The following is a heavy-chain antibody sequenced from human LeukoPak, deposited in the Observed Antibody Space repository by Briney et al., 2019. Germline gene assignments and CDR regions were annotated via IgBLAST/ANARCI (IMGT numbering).Heavy chain of an antibody. CDR3: AASMAAAD. CDR1: GYTFTDYP. V-gene: IGHV7-4-1*02. J-gene: IGHJ4*02. Sequence: ASVKVSCKASGYTFTDYPMNWVRQAPGQGLEWMGWINTDTGNPTYAQDFTGRFVFSVDASVSTSYLQISSLKAEDTAVYYCAASMAAADWGQGTLVTVSS. D-gene: IGHD6-25*01. CDR2: INTDTGNP.